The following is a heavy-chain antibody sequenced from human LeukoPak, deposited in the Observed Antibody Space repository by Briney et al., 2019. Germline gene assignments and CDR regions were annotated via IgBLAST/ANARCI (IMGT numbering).Heavy chain of an antibody. CDR3: ARGHYDVLAASYKWTPDY. CDR2: ITSGGDHI. D-gene: IGHD3-9*01. J-gene: IGHJ4*02. Sequence: PGGSLRLSCAASGFTFNTFNMNWVRQAPGKGLEWVSSITSGGDHIYYADSVNGRFTTSRDNAKNSLSLQLNSLRVEDTAVYYCARGHYDVLAASYKWTPDYWGQGTLVTVSS. V-gene: IGHV3-21*01. CDR1: GFTFNTFN.